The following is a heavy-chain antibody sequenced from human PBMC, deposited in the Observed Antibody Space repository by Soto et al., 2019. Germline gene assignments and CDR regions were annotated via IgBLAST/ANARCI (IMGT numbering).Heavy chain of an antibody. CDR1: GFTFSSSG. CDR3: ARGGGEGVAATYFQH. V-gene: IGHV3-33*01. Sequence: GGSLRLSCAASGFTFSSSGMHWVRQAPGKGLEWVAVIWYDGSKKYYADSVKGRFTISRDNSKNTMSLQMNSLRVEDTAVYYCARGGGEGVAATYFQHWGQGTLVTVSS. CDR2: IWYDGSKK. D-gene: IGHD2-15*01. J-gene: IGHJ1*01.